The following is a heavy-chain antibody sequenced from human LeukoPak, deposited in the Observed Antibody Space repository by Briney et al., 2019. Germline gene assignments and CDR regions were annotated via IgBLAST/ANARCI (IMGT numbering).Heavy chain of an antibody. CDR3: AREGQQLGKSDGMDV. CDR2: IYPGDSDT. J-gene: IGHJ6*04. V-gene: IGHV5-51*01. CDR1: GYSFTSYW. Sequence: GESLKISCKGSGYSFTSYWIGWVRQMPGKGLECMGIIYPGDSDTRYSPSFQGQVTISADKSISTAYLQWSSLKASDTAMYYCAREGQQLGKSDGMDVWGKGTTVTVSS. D-gene: IGHD6-13*01.